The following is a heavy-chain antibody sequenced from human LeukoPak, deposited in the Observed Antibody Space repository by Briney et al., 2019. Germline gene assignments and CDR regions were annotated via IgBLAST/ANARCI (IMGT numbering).Heavy chain of an antibody. Sequence: GGSLRLSCAASGFTFSSYAMSWVRQAPGKGLEWVSAISGSGGSTYYADSVKGRFTISRDNSKNTLYLQMNSLRAEDTAVYYCAKESGSLLWFGELLSLGPDYWGQGTLVTVSS. CDR3: AKESGSLLWFGELLSLGPDY. D-gene: IGHD3-10*01. CDR1: GFTFSSYA. CDR2: ISGSGGST. J-gene: IGHJ4*02. V-gene: IGHV3-23*01.